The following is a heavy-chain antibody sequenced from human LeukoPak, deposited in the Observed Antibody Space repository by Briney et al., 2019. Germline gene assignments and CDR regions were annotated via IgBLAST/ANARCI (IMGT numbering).Heavy chain of an antibody. CDR2: FYRSGTT. CDR1: GFSVSSNF. V-gene: IGHV3-66*02. Sequence: GGSLRLSCVASGFSVSSNFMSWVRQAPAKGLEWVSSFYRSGTTYYRDSVQGRFTTSRDHSMNTVFLQMNGMRPEDSAVYYWARYYVSSGYTQGAFDIWGQGTMVTVS. D-gene: IGHD3-22*01. CDR3: ARYYVSSGYTQGAFDI. J-gene: IGHJ3*02.